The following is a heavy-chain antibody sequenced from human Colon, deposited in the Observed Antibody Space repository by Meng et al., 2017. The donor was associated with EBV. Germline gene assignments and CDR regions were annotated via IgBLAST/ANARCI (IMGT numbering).Heavy chain of an antibody. V-gene: IGHV4-4*02. CDR1: GGSISTSDW. Sequence: QLGLQGSGPGLVGPSGTLSLTCAGSGGSISTSDWWSWVRQPPGKGLEWIGEIYRGGGTNYNPSFKSRVTISVDTSNNHFSLKLSYVTAADTAVYYCARVRVIPAAVGFDYWGQGTLVTVSS. J-gene: IGHJ4*02. CDR2: IYRGGGT. D-gene: IGHD2-2*01. CDR3: ARVRVIPAAVGFDY.